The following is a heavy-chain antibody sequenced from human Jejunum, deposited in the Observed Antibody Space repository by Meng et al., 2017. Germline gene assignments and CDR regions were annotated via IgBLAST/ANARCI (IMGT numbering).Heavy chain of an antibody. V-gene: IGHV1-18*01. Sequence: ASVKVSCKASGSYGISWVRQAPGQGLEWMGWINVDNGNTDYAQKFQGRVTMTTDTSTSTAYMELRSMRSDDTAVYYCARAQNYYDRSGRGYLDLWGRGTLVTVSS. J-gene: IGHJ2*01. CDR1: GSYG. CDR3: ARAQNYYDRSGRGYLDL. D-gene: IGHD3-22*01. CDR2: INVDNGNT.